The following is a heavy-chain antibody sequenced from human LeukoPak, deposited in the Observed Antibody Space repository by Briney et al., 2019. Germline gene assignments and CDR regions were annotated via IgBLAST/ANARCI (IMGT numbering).Heavy chain of an antibody. V-gene: IGHV1-2*06. CDR2: INPNSGGT. CDR1: GYTFTGYY. D-gene: IGHD6-13*01. Sequence: GASVTVSCKASGYTFTGYYMHWVRQAPGQGLEWMGRINPNSGGTNYAQKFQGRVTMTRDTSISTAYMELSRLRSDDTAVYYCARVSIAAAGTISGYYYYMDVWGKGTTVTVSS. CDR3: ARVSIAAAGTISGYYYYMDV. J-gene: IGHJ6*03.